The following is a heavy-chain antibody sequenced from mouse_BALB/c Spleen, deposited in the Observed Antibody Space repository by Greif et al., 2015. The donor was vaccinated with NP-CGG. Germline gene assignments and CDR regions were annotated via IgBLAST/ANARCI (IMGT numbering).Heavy chain of an antibody. V-gene: IGHV5-6-3*01. Sequence: EVKLVESGGGLVQPGGSLKLSCAASGFTFSSYGMSWVRQTPDKRLELVATINSNGGSTYYPDSEKGRFTISRDNAKNTLYLQMSSLKSEDTAMYYCATGFAYWGQGTLVTVSA. CDR1: GFTFSSYG. CDR3: ATGFAY. J-gene: IGHJ3*01. CDR2: INSNGGST.